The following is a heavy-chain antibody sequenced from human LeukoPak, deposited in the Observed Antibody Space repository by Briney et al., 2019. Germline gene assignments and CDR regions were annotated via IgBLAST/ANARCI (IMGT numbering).Heavy chain of an antibody. D-gene: IGHD6-19*01. CDR3: ARVVGTGYSSGWYPYYYYYMDV. CDR1: GYTFTVYY. J-gene: IGHJ6*03. Sequence: ASVTVSFKASGYTFTVYYMHWVRQAPGQGLEWMGWINPNSGGTNYAQKFQGRVTMTRDTSISTAYMELSRLRSDDTAVYYCARVVGTGYSSGWYPYYYYYMDVWGKGTTVTVSS. V-gene: IGHV1-2*02. CDR2: INPNSGGT.